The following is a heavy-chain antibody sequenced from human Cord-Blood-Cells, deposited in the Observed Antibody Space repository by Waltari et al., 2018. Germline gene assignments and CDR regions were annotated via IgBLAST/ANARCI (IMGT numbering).Heavy chain of an antibody. CDR3: ASGSGSYYFDY. D-gene: IGHD1-26*01. Sequence: QVQLVQSGAEVKKPGSSVKVSCKASGGTFSSYAISWVRQAPGQGVEWMGRSILSLGIANYAQKFQGRVTITADKSTSTAYMELSSLRSEDTAVYYCASGSGSYYFDYWGQGTLVTVSS. CDR2: SILSLGIA. J-gene: IGHJ4*02. CDR1: GGTFSSYA. V-gene: IGHV1-69*09.